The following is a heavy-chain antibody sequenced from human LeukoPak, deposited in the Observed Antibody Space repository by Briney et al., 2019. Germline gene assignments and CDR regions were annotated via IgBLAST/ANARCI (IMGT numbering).Heavy chain of an antibody. V-gene: IGHV3-21*01. D-gene: IGHD4-17*01. CDR1: GFTFSIYS. J-gene: IGHJ3*01. CDR3: AKEAGQDYGALDAFDV. Sequence: GGSLRLTCAASGFTFSIYSMNWVRQAPGKGLEWVSSIGGTSSSLYYAESVKGRFTISRDNARNSLYLQMNSLRAEDTAVYYCAKEAGQDYGALDAFDVWGQGTMVTVSS. CDR2: IGGTSSSL.